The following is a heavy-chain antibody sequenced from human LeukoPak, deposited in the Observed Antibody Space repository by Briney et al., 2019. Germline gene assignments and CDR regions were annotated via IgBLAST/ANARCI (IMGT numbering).Heavy chain of an antibody. CDR3: AKDMGRRYGYGMDV. CDR2: ISWNSGSI. Sequence: GRSLRLSCAASGFTFDDYSMHWVRQAPGKGLKWGSGISWNSGSIDYADSVKGRFTISRDNAKNSLYLQMNSLRAEDTAFYYCAKDMGRRYGYGMDVWGQGTTVTVSS. J-gene: IGHJ6*02. D-gene: IGHD1-14*01. V-gene: IGHV3-9*01. CDR1: GFTFDDYS.